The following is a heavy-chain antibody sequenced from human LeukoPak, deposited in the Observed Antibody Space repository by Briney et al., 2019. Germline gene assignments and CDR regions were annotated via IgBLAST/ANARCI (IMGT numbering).Heavy chain of an antibody. CDR1: GFTFNTYA. CDR3: ARAYGTSWYYFDY. Sequence: PGGSLRLSCVASGFTFNTYAMSWVRQAPGKGLEWVSVIGGRSNFTYYADSVKGRFTISRDKSKNTIYLQMDSLRAEDTAVYYCARAYGTSWYYFDYWGQGTLVTVSS. V-gene: IGHV3-23*01. D-gene: IGHD6-13*01. CDR2: IGGRSNFT. J-gene: IGHJ4*02.